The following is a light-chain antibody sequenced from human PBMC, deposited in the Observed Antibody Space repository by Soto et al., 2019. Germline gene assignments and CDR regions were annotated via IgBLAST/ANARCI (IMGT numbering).Light chain of an antibody. CDR1: QSVSSY. Sequence: EIVLTHSPATLSLSPGEIATLSCGASQSVSSYLAWYQQKPGQAPRLLIYDASNRATGIPARFSGSGSGTDFTLTISSLEPEDFAVYYCQQRSNWPSITFGQGTRLEIK. J-gene: IGKJ5*01. CDR2: DAS. V-gene: IGKV3-11*01. CDR3: QQRSNWPSIT.